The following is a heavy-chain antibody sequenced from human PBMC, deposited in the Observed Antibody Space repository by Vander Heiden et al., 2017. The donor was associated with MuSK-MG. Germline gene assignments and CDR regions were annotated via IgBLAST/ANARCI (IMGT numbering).Heavy chain of an antibody. Sequence: QVQLVQSGAEVKKPGASVKVSCKASGYTFTSYYMHGVRQAPGQGLEWMGIINPSGGSTSYAQKFQGRVTMTRDTSTSTVYMELSSLRSEDTAVYYCASGGELPKGYYYYGMDVWGQGTTVTVSS. D-gene: IGHD1-26*01. CDR1: GYTFTSYY. CDR2: INPSGGST. J-gene: IGHJ6*02. CDR3: ASGGELPKGYYYYGMDV. V-gene: IGHV1-46*03.